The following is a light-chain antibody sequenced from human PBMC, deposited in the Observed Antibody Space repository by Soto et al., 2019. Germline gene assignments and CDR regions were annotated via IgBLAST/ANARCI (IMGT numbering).Light chain of an antibody. V-gene: IGKV1-39*01. J-gene: IGKJ1*01. CDR2: AAS. Sequence: DIQMTQSPASLSASVGDRVTITCRASENINFYLHWYQQKPGKAPKLLIYAASTLQSGVPSRFSGSGSGTAFTLTLNSLEPEDFATYYCQQGYSTPWTLGQGTKV. CDR3: QQGYSTPWT. CDR1: ENINFY.